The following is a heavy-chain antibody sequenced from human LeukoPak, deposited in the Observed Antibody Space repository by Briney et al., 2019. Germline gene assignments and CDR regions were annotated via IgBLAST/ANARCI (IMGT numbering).Heavy chain of an antibody. Sequence: GGSLRLSCAASAFTFSNYWMSWVRQAPGKGLEWVANIKEDGSEINYVDSVKGRFTISRDNAKNSLDLQMNSLRVDDTAVYYCARDRGYSTFDFWGQGTLVTVSS. CDR1: AFTFSNYW. V-gene: IGHV3-7*01. D-gene: IGHD4-23*01. J-gene: IGHJ4*02. CDR3: ARDRGYSTFDF. CDR2: IKEDGSEI.